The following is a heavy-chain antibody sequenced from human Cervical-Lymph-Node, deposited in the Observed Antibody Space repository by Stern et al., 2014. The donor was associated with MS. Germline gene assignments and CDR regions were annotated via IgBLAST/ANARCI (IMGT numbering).Heavy chain of an antibody. Sequence: EVQLLESGGGLVQPGRSLRLSCAASGFTFDDYAMHWVRQAPGKGLEWVSGISWNSGSIGYADSVKGRFTISRDNAKNSLYLQMNSLRAEDTALYYCARSKVIVGAPFDYWGQGTLVTVSS. V-gene: IGHV3-9*01. CDR2: ISWNSGSI. CDR1: GFTFDDYA. D-gene: IGHD1-26*01. CDR3: ARSKVIVGAPFDY. J-gene: IGHJ4*02.